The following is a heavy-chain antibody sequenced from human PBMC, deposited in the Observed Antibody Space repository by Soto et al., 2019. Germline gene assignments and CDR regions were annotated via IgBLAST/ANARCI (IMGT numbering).Heavy chain of an antibody. CDR1: GGSISSGGYY. Sequence: PSETLSLTCTVSGGSISSGGYYWSWIRQHPGKGLEWIGYIYYSGSTYYNPSLKSRVAISIDTSKNQFSLKLSSVTAADTAVYYCATDRSIAARPGWFDPWGQGTLVTVSS. CDR3: ATDRSIAARPGWFDP. CDR2: IYYSGST. D-gene: IGHD6-6*01. J-gene: IGHJ5*02. V-gene: IGHV4-31*03.